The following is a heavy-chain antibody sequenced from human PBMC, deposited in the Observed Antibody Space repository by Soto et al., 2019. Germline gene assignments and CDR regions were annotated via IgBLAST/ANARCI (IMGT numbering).Heavy chain of an antibody. D-gene: IGHD3-3*01. CDR1: GGSISSSSYY. CDR2: IYYSGST. J-gene: IGHJ4*02. V-gene: IGHV4-39*01. CDR3: ARGGPTYYDFWSGYSRLYYFDY. Sequence: SETLSLTCTVSGGSISSSSYYWGWIRQPPGKGLEWIGSIYYSGSTYYNPSLKSRVSISADTSKNQFSLKLSSVTAANTAVYYCARGGPTYYDFWSGYSRLYYFDYWGQGTLVTVSS.